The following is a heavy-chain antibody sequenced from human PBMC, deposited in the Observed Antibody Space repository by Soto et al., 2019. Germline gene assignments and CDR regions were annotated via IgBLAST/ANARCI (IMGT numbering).Heavy chain of an antibody. V-gene: IGHV1-18*01. CDR3: TREGSAPYYYYGMDA. CDR1: GYTFTTYG. D-gene: IGHD3-10*01. J-gene: IGHJ6*02. Sequence: GASVKVSCKASGYTFTTYGISWVRQAPGQGLEWLGWINTHNGSTNYAQNLQGRVIMAADTSTSTAYMELRSLRSDDTAIYYCTREGSAPYYYYGMDAWGQGTTVTVSS. CDR2: INTHNGST.